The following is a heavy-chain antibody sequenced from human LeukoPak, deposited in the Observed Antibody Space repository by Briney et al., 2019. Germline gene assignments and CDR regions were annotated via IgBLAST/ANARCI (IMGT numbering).Heavy chain of an antibody. J-gene: IGHJ5*02. CDR1: GYSISSGYY. Sequence: SETLSLTCTVSGYSISSGYYWGWIRQPPGKGLEWIGSIYHSGSTYYNPSLKSRVTMSVDTSKNQFSLKLSSVTAADTAVYYCARHKILNWFDPWGQGTLVTVSS. CDR3: ARHKILNWFDP. D-gene: IGHD2/OR15-2a*01. CDR2: IYHSGST. V-gene: IGHV4-38-2*02.